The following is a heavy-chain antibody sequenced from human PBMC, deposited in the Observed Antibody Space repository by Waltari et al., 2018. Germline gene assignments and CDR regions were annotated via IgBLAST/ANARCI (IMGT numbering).Heavy chain of an antibody. CDR1: GFTFSSYS. D-gene: IGHD1-26*01. Sequence: EVQLVESGGGLVKPGGSLRLSCAASGFTFSSYSMNWVRQAPGKGLEWVSSISSSSSYIYYADSVKGRFTISRDNAKNSLYLQMNSLRAEDTAVYYCARDRGSGSGSPLGYWGQGTLVTVSS. J-gene: IGHJ4*02. CDR3: ARDRGSGSGSPLGY. V-gene: IGHV3-21*01. CDR2: ISSSSSYI.